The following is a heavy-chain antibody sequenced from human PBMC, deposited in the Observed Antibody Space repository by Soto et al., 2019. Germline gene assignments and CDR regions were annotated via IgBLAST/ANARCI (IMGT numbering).Heavy chain of an antibody. CDR2: IYYGGST. Sequence: TSETLSLTCTVSGDSISSSSFYWGWIRQPRGRGLEWIGTIYYGGSTYYTPSLKSRVTISVDASRNQFSLRLSSVTAADTAVYYCARHRGSYGGEYYFDYWGQGSQVTVSS. J-gene: IGHJ4*02. D-gene: IGHD3-16*01. CDR1: GDSISSSSFY. CDR3: ARHRGSYGGEYYFDY. V-gene: IGHV4-39*01.